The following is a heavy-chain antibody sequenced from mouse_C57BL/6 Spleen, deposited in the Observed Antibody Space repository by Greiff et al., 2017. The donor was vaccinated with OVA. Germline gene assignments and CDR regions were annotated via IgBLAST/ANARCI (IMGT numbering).Heavy chain of an antibody. J-gene: IGHJ1*03. CDR3: ARWMTTVVSEYFDV. Sequence: VQLVESGAELVRPGTSVKVSCKASGYAFTNYLIEWVKQRPGQGLEWIGVINPGSGGTNYNEKFKGKATLTADKSYSTAYMQLSSLTSEDSAVYFCARWMTTVVSEYFDVGGRGTTVTVSS. D-gene: IGHD1-1*01. CDR1: GYAFTNYL. V-gene: IGHV1-54*01. CDR2: INPGSGGT.